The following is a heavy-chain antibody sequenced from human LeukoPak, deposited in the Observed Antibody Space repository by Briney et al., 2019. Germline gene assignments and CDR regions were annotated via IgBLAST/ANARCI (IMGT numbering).Heavy chain of an antibody. D-gene: IGHD4-17*01. CDR1: GFTFSDYS. V-gene: IGHV3-21*01. CDR2: ISASSTYI. Sequence: GGSLRLSCAASGFTFSDYSMSWVRQAPGKGLEWVSSISASSTYIYYADSVKGRFTISRDNAKKSLSLQMNSLRAEDTALYYCARGGDDYGDSYDAFDIWGQGTMVTVSS. J-gene: IGHJ3*02. CDR3: ARGGDDYGDSYDAFDI.